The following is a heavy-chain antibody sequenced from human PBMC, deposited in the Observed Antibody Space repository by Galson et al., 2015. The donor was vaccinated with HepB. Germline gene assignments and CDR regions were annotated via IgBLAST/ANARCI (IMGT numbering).Heavy chain of an antibody. V-gene: IGHV3-33*04. CDR3: ARYYGNYRAFDY. CDR2: IWYDGSKD. CDR1: GNTFSSHG. J-gene: IGHJ4*02. D-gene: IGHD4-11*01. Sequence: SLRLSCAASGNTFSSHGMHWVRQAPGKELEWVALIWYDGSKDYYADSVKGRFAVSRDNFNNILYLQMNSLRAEDAAVYYCARYYGNYRAFDYWGQGTLVTVSS.